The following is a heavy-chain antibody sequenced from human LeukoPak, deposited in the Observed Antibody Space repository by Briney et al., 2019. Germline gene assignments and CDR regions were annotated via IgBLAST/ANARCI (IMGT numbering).Heavy chain of an antibody. CDR3: ARSTSGWKLDY. Sequence: SGGSLRLSCTASGFSFSTHALNWVRQAPGEGLEWVAVISYDGTNKYHAKSVKGRFTISRDNSKNTLYLQMNSPRVDDTAVYYCARSTSGWKLDYWGQGTLVTVSS. CDR1: GFSFSTHA. D-gene: IGHD6-19*01. V-gene: IGHV3-30-3*01. CDR2: ISYDGTNK. J-gene: IGHJ4*02.